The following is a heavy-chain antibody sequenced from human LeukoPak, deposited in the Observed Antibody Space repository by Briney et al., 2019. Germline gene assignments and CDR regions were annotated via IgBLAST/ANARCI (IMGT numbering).Heavy chain of an antibody. CDR1: GFTFSTYS. CDR2: ISSSGNSM. V-gene: IGHV3-21*01. D-gene: IGHD3-9*01. J-gene: IGHJ4*02. CDR3: ASVMEVGIWLFDY. Sequence: GGSLRLSCAASGFTFSTYSMNWVRQAPGKGLEWVSSISSSGNSMYYADSVKGRFTISRDNAKNSLYLQMHGLRAEDTAVYYCASVMEVGIWLFDYWGQGTLVTVSS.